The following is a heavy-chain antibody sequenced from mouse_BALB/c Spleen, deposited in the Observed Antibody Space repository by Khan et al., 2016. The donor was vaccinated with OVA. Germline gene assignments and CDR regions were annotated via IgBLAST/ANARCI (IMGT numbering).Heavy chain of an antibody. CDR3: AASILFYYSMDY. CDR2: INPSTGYL. Sequence: VQLQESGAELAKPGASVKMSCKASGYTFTSYWMHWVKQRPGQGLEWIGYINPSTGYLEYNQKFKDKATLTTDKSSSTAYMQLSSLTSEDSAVYYCAASILFYYSMDYWGQGTSVTVSS. V-gene: IGHV1-7*01. D-gene: IGHD6-1*01. J-gene: IGHJ4*01. CDR1: GYTFTSYW.